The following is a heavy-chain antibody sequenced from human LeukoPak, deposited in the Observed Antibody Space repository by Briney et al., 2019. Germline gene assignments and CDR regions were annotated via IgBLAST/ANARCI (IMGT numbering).Heavy chain of an antibody. D-gene: IGHD5-18*01. CDR3: ARDNGGTAMAYYYYYYMDV. J-gene: IGHJ6*03. Sequence: ASVKVSCKASGYTFTSYDINWVRQATGQGLEWIGWMNPNSGNTGYAQKFQGRVTMTRNTSISTAYMELSSLRSEDTAVYYCARDNGGTAMAYYYYYYMDVWGKGTTVTISS. CDR2: MNPNSGNT. V-gene: IGHV1-8*01. CDR1: GYTFTSYD.